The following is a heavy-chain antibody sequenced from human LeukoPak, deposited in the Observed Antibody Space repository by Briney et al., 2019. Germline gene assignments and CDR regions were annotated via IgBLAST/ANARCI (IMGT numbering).Heavy chain of an antibody. J-gene: IGHJ4*02. CDR3: ARDPPNDSSGYLGLEDY. Sequence: GGSLRLSCAASGFTFDDYGMSWVRQAPGKGLEWVSGINWNGGSTGYADSVKGRFTISRDNAKNSLYLQMNSLRAEDTAVYYCARDPPNDSSGYLGLEDYWGQGTLVTVSS. CDR1: GFTFDDYG. D-gene: IGHD3-22*01. CDR2: INWNGGST. V-gene: IGHV3-20*04.